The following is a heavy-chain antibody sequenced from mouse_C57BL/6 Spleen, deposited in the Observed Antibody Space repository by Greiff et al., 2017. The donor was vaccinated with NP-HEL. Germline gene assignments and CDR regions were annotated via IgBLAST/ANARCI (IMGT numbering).Heavy chain of an antibody. CDR1: GYTFTSYW. J-gene: IGHJ3*01. CDR3: ARNGYEGFAY. V-gene: IGHV1-64*01. CDR2: IHPNSGST. D-gene: IGHD2-2*01. Sequence: QVQLQQPGAELVKPGASVKLSCKASGYTFTSYWMHWVKQRPGQGLEWIGMIHPNSGSTNYTEKFKSKATLTVDKSSSTAYMQLSSLTSEDSAVYYCARNGYEGFAYWGQGTLVTVSA.